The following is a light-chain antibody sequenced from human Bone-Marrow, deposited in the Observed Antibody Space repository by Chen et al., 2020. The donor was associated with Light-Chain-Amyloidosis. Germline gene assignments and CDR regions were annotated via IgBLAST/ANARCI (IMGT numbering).Light chain of an antibody. V-gene: IGLV3-25*03. Sequence: SLALPHPHSASGSPGQTARITCSGDDLPTKYAYWYQQKPGQAPVLVIHRDTERPSGISERFSGSSSGTTATLTISGVQAEDEADYHCQSADSSGTYEVIFGGGTKLTVL. J-gene: IGLJ2*01. CDR2: RDT. CDR3: QSADSSGTYEVI. CDR1: DLPTKY.